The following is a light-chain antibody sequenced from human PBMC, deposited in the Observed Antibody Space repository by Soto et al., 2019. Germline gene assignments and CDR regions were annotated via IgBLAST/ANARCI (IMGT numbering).Light chain of an antibody. CDR3: QQYGSSPPIT. Sequence: EIVLTQTPGTLSLSPGERATLSCRASQSVSSSYLAWYQQKPGQAPRLLIYGASSRATGIPDRFSGSGSGTDFTLTISRLEPEDFLVYDCQQYGSSPPITLGP. V-gene: IGKV3-20*01. CDR2: GAS. J-gene: IGKJ3*01. CDR1: QSVSSSY.